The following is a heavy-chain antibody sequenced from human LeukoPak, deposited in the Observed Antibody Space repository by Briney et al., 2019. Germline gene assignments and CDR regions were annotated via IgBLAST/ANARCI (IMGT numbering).Heavy chain of an antibody. V-gene: IGHV3-23*01. CDR1: GFTFSSYE. J-gene: IGHJ3*02. CDR3: AKDRYYYDSSGYYPDAFDI. Sequence: GGSLRLSCAASGFTFSSYEMNWVRQAPGKGLEWVSAISGSGGSTYYADSVKGRFTISRDNSKNTLYLQMNSLRAEDTAVYYCAKDRYYYDSSGYYPDAFDIWGQGTMVTVSS. CDR2: ISGSGGST. D-gene: IGHD3-22*01.